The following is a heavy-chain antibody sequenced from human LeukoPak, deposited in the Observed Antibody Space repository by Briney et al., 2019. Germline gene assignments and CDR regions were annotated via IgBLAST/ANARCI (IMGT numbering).Heavy chain of an antibody. CDR1: GGSFSGYY. V-gene: IGHV4-34*01. J-gene: IGHJ4*02. CDR2: INHSGST. CDR3: ASERGYDYVWGSYRSGYDY. Sequence: SETLSLTCAVYGGSFSGYYWSWIRQPPGKGLEWIGEINHSGSTNCNPSLKSRVTISVDTSKNQFSLKLSSVTAADTAVYYCASERGYDYVWGSYRSGYDYWGQGTLVTVSS. D-gene: IGHD3-16*02.